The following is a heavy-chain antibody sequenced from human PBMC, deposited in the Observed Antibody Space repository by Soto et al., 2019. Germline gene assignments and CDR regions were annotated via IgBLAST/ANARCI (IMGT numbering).Heavy chain of an antibody. Sequence: GGSLRLSCAASGFTFSDYAMSWVRQAPGKGLEWVSSISESDTSTDYADSVKGRFTISRDNSKNTLYLQMNSLRAEDTAVYYCAKVHQNFNYYMDVWGKGTTVTVSS. V-gene: IGHV3-23*01. CDR2: ISESDTST. CDR3: AKVHQNFNYYMDV. J-gene: IGHJ6*03. CDR1: GFTFSDYA.